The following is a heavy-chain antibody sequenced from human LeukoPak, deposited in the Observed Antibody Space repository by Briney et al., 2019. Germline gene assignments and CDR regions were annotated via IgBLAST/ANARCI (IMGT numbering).Heavy chain of an antibody. D-gene: IGHD6-13*01. J-gene: IGHJ4*02. CDR3: ARGLRSSSWFFDY. Sequence: SETLSLTCTVSGHSISSYYWNWIRQPPGKGLEWIGYIYYTGSTNCNPSLKSRVTMSVDTSKNQFSLKLNSVTAAYTAVYYCARGLRSSSWFFDYWGQGTLVTVSS. CDR2: IYYTGST. V-gene: IGHV4-59*01. CDR1: GHSISSYY.